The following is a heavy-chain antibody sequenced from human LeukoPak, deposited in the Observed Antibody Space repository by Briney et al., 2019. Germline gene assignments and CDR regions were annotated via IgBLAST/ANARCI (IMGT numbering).Heavy chain of an antibody. J-gene: IGHJ4*02. V-gene: IGHV3-23*01. CDR2: ISGSGGST. CDR3: AKGYYYDSSGYYNY. Sequence: PGGSLRLSCAASGFTFSTYAMSWVRQAPGKGLECVSAISGSGGSTYYADSVKGRFTISRDNSKNTLYLQMNSLRAEDTAVYYCAKGYYYDSSGYYNYWGQGTLVTVSS. CDR1: GFTFSTYA. D-gene: IGHD3-22*01.